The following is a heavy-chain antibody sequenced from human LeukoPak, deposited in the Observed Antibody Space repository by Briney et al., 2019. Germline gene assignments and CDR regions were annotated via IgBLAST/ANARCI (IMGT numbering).Heavy chain of an antibody. J-gene: IGHJ4*02. V-gene: IGHV1-18*01. CDR3: ARKEYTYGRT. D-gene: IGHD5-18*01. CDR1: DYTLTTFG. CDR2: VSPFNGQI. Sequence: ASVKVSCKASDYTLTTFGISWVRQVPGQGFEWIGWVSPFNGQIVYAQRFQGGITMTTDTSTSTAYMELRSLRSDDTAVYYCARKEYTYGRTWGQGTLVTVSS.